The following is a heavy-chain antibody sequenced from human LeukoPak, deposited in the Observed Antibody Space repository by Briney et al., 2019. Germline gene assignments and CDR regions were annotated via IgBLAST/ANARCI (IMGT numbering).Heavy chain of an antibody. Sequence: ASVKVSCKASGYTFTSFVISWVRQAPGQGLEWMGWINGYNGNTNYAQKFQGRVTMTRDTSISTTYMELSRLRSDDTAVYYCATASSGFPARIRGQGTMVTVSS. V-gene: IGHV1-18*01. CDR2: INGYNGNT. CDR1: GYTFTSFV. D-gene: IGHD3-22*01. CDR3: ATASSGFPARI. J-gene: IGHJ3*02.